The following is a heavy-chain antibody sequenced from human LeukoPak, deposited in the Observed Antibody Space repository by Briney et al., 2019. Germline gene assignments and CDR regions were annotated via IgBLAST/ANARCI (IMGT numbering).Heavy chain of an antibody. Sequence: QPGGSLTLSCAASGFTFSSYGMHWVRHAPGKGLEWVSAFHTDGGTYYLDSVKGRFTIPREDAKNSLYLQMNTLRAGDTAAYYCARGSGPGVTTIDSWGQGTLVIVSS. D-gene: IGHD4-17*01. CDR3: ARGSGPGVTTIDS. J-gene: IGHJ4*02. V-gene: IGHV3-13*01. CDR2: FHTDGGT. CDR1: GFTFSSYG.